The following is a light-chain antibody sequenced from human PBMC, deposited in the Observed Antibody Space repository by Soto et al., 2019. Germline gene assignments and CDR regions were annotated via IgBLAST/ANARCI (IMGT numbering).Light chain of an antibody. Sequence: DIQMTQSPSSVYASVGDRVSITCRASQGISSWLAWYQQKPGRAPKLLIYTGSSLQSGVPSRCSGTGSGTDLTLTSSSLQPEGVAPYYCQQDNSFPLTFGGGTKVELK. J-gene: IGKJ4*01. CDR1: QGISSW. V-gene: IGKV1-12*01. CDR2: TGS. CDR3: QQDNSFPLT.